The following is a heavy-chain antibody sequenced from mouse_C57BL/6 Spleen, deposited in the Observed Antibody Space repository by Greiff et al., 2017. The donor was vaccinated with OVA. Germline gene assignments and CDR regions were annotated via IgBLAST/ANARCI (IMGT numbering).Heavy chain of an antibody. CDR3: ARDFYYGSSYAMDY. CDR2: INPYNGGN. D-gene: IGHD1-1*01. V-gene: IGHV1-19*01. Sequence: EVQLQQSGPVLVKPGASVKMSCKASGYTFTDYYMNWVKQSHGKSLEWIGVINPYNGGNSYNQKFKGKATLTVDKSSSTAYMELNSLTSEDSAVYYCARDFYYGSSYAMDYWGQGTSVTVSS. J-gene: IGHJ4*01. CDR1: GYTFTDYY.